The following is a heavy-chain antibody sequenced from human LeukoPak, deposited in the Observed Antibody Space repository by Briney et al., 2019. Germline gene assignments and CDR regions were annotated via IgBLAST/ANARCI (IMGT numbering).Heavy chain of an antibody. Sequence: GGSLRLSCAVSGITFSSYWMHWVRQDPGRGLLWVSRINTQGTYTNYADSVKGRFTISRDNAKNTLYLQMNSLRAEDTAVYYCARTREYYYDSSGFYFDYWGQGTLVTVSS. D-gene: IGHD3-22*01. CDR1: GITFSSYW. CDR3: ARTREYYYDSSGFYFDY. CDR2: INTQGTYT. V-gene: IGHV3-74*01. J-gene: IGHJ4*02.